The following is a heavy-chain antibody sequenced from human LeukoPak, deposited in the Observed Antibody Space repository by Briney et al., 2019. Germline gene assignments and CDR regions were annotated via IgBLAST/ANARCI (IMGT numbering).Heavy chain of an antibody. J-gene: IGHJ5*02. CDR1: GFTFKTYS. D-gene: IGHD2-21*01. Sequence: GGSLRLSCAASGFTFKTYSMNWVRQAPGQGLELVSSITSNSNYMYYADSVKGRFTISRDNAKNLLYLQMSSLKAEDTAVYYCATEPGIVGGAFWSDPWGQGTLVTVSS. CDR2: ITSNSNYM. CDR3: ATEPGIVGGAFWSDP. V-gene: IGHV3-21*04.